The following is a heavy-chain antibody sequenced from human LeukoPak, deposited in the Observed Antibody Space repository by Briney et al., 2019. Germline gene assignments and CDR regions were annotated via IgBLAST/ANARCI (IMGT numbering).Heavy chain of an antibody. CDR1: GGTFSSYA. CDR3: ARSPSSGYYYWFDP. D-gene: IGHD3-22*01. V-gene: IGHV1-69*05. J-gene: IGHJ5*02. Sequence: SVKVSCKASGGTFSSYAISWVRQAPGQGLEWMGRIIPIFGTANYAQKFQGRVTITTDESTSTAYMELSSLRSEDTAVYYCARSPSSGYYYWFDPWGQGTLVTVSS. CDR2: IIPIFGTA.